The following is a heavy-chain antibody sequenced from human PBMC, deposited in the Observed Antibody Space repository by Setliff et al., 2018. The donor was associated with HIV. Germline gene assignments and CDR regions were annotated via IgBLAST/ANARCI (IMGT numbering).Heavy chain of an antibody. Sequence: ASVKVSCKPSGYTFTNYDINWVRQAAGQGLEWMGWMNPDSRNTGYAQRFEGSVTMTWDTSISTAYMELTSLRSEDTAVYYCARRGYYDTGGYYSFPYWGQGTLVTVSS. CDR2: MNPDSRNT. CDR3: ARRGYYDTGGYYSFPY. CDR1: GYTFTNYD. D-gene: IGHD3-22*01. J-gene: IGHJ4*02. V-gene: IGHV1-8*02.